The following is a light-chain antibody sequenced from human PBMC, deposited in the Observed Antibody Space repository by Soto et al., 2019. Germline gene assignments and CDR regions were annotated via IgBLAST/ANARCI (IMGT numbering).Light chain of an antibody. CDR2: GAS. CDR3: QQYGGSTRT. CDR1: QSVTTQ. J-gene: IGKJ1*01. Sequence: IVLTQSPGTLSLSPGERATLSCRASQSVTTQLAWYQQKPGQAPRLFIHGASSRATGVPDRITGSGSGTDFTLSISRLEPEDFAVYYCQQYGGSTRTFGQGTKVDIK. V-gene: IGKV3-20*01.